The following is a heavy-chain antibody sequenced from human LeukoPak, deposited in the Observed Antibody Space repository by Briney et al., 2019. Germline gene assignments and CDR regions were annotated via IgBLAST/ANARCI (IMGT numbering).Heavy chain of an antibody. CDR3: AREQYYYDSSGYSYYYGMDV. CDR2: IWYDGSNK. J-gene: IGHJ6*02. CDR1: GFTFSSYG. V-gene: IGHV3-33*01. D-gene: IGHD3-22*01. Sequence: GGSLRLSCVASGFTFSSYGMHWVRQAPGKGLEWVAVIWYDGSNKYYADSVKGRFTISRDNSKNTLYLQMNGLRAEDTAVYYCAREQYYYDSSGYSYYYGMDVWGQGTTVTVSS.